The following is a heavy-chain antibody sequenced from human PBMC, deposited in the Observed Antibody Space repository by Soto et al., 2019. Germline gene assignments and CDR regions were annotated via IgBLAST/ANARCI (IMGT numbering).Heavy chain of an antibody. CDR3: AGLRQQLDKNFDS. J-gene: IGHJ4*02. D-gene: IGHD6-13*01. CDR1: GGSNNIYY. V-gene: IGHV4-59*08. Sequence: PSETLSLTCTVSGGSNNIYYWSWIRQSPGKGLEWIGHVSHSGYTNSNPSLRSRVTISVDTSKNQFSLRLISVTVADTAVYYCAGLRQQLDKNFDSGGQGILVTVSS. CDR2: VSHSGYT.